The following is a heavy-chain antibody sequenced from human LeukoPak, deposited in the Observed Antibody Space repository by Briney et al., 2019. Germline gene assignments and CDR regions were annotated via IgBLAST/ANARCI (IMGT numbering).Heavy chain of an antibody. D-gene: IGHD5-12*01. CDR2: ISSSRSYI. V-gene: IGHV3-21*01. CDR3: APALSLYDYIYFDY. J-gene: IGHJ4*02. CDR1: GFTFSSYT. Sequence: PGGSLRLSCAASGFTFSSYTMNWVRQAPGKGLEWVSSISSSRSYIYYADSVKGRFTIPRDNTMNSLFLQMNSLRAEDTAVYYCAPALSLYDYIYFDYWGQGTLLTVSS.